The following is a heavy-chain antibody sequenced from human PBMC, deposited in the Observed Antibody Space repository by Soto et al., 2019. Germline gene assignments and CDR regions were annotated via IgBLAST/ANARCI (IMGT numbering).Heavy chain of an antibody. CDR3: AREHGSGEGNWFDP. V-gene: IGHV1-69*13. Sequence: GASVKVSCKASGGTFSSYAISLVRQAPGQGLEWMGGIIPIFGTANYAQKFQGRVTITADESTSTAYMELSSLRSEDTAVYYCAREHGSGEGNWFDPWGQGTLVTVSS. J-gene: IGHJ5*02. CDR1: GGTFSSYA. CDR2: IIPIFGTA. D-gene: IGHD3-10*01.